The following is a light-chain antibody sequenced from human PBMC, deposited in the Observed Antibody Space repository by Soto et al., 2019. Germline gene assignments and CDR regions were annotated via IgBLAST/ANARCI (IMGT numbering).Light chain of an antibody. CDR2: LGS. CDR1: RNLLHSNGYYY. J-gene: IGKJ4*01. V-gene: IGKV2-28*01. Sequence: EIVLTQSPPSLPVTPGEPASISCRSSRNLLHSNGYYYLDWYLQKPGQSPQLLIYLGSNRASGVPDRFSGSGSGTDFTLTISRVEAEDVGVYFCAQGLATPFTFGGGTKVEIK. CDR3: AQGLATPFT.